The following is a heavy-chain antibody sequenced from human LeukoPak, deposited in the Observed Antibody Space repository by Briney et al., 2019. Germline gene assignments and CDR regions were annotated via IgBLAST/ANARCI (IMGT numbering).Heavy chain of an antibody. CDR2: IYYRSYSAST. D-gene: IGHD6-13*01. CDR3: TRRRYGSSWTDY. CDR1: GGSISSSSYC. Sequence: SETLSLTCTVSGGSISSSSYCWGWIRQPPGKGLVWIATIYYRSYSASTYYNPSLKSRVTISADTSKNQFSLRLTSVTAADTAIYYCTRRRYGSSWTDYWGQGTLVTVSS. J-gene: IGHJ4*02. V-gene: IGHV4-39*01.